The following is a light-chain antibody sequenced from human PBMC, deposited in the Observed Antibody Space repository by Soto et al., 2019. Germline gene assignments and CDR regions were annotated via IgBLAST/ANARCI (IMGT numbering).Light chain of an antibody. CDR1: QSVSSSF. CDR2: GAS. Sequence: EIVLTQSPGTLSLSPGERATLSCRASQSVSSSFLAWYQKKPGQAPRLLIYGASSRATGSPDRFSGSGSGTDFTITISRLESQDFAVYYCQQYSSSPPITFGQGTRLEIK. CDR3: QQYSSSPPIT. J-gene: IGKJ5*01. V-gene: IGKV3-20*01.